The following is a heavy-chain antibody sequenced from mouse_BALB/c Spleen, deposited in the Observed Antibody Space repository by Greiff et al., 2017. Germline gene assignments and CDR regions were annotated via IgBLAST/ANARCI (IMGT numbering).Heavy chain of an antibody. CDR1: GFSLTSYG. V-gene: IGHV2-9*02. Sequence: QVQLKESGPGLVAPSQSLSITCTASGFSLTSYGVHWVRQPPGKGLEWLGVIWAGGGAIYNSALMSRLSISTDNSKTHVILIMNRLLTDDTAVYYCARDDYGYDGAGFAYWGQGTLVTVSA. CDR3: ARDDYGYDGAGFAY. J-gene: IGHJ3*01. CDR2: IWAGGGA. D-gene: IGHD2-2*01.